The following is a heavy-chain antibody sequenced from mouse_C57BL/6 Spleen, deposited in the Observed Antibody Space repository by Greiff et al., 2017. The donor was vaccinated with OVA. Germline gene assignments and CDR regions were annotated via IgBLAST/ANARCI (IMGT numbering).Heavy chain of an antibody. Sequence: EVQGVESGGGLVKPGGSLKLSCAASGFTFSSYAMSWVRPTPEKRLEWVATISDGGSYTYYPDNVQGRFTISRDNAKNNLYLQMSHLKSEDTAMYYCARNGNYLDYWGQGTTLTVSS. V-gene: IGHV5-4*01. CDR2: ISDGGSYT. CDR3: ARNGNYLDY. CDR1: GFTFSSYA. J-gene: IGHJ2*01. D-gene: IGHD2-1*01.